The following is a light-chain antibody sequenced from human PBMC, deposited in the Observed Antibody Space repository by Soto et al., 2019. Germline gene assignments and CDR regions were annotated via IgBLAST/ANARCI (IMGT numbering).Light chain of an antibody. V-gene: IGLV1-44*01. Sequence: QSVLTQPPSASGTPGQRVTISCSGSSSNIGSNTVNWYQQLPGTAPKLLIYSNNQRPSGVPDRFSGSKSGTSASLAISGLKSEDEGDYYCAAWDDSLNGPVFGGGTKLTVL. CDR2: SNN. CDR1: SSNIGSNT. CDR3: AAWDDSLNGPV. J-gene: IGLJ2*01.